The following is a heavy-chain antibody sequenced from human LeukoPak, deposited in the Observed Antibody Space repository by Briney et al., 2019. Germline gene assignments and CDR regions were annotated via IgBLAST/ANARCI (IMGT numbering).Heavy chain of an antibody. CDR1: GGTFSSYA. CDR2: IIPIFGTA. D-gene: IGHD3-22*01. Sequence: SVKVSCKASGGTFSSYAISWVRQAPGQGLEWMGGIIPIFGTANYAQKFQGRVTITADESTSTAYMELSSLRSEDTAVYYCAGAYDSSGYDASDIWGQGTMVTVSS. J-gene: IGHJ3*02. CDR3: AGAYDSSGYDASDI. V-gene: IGHV1-69*13.